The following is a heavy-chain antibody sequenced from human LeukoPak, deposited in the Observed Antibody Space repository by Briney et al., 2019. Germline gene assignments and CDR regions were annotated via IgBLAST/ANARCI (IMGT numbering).Heavy chain of an antibody. V-gene: IGHV3-23*01. Sequence: GGSLRLSCAASGFTFSSYVMNWVRQAPGKGLEWVSSISDSGTSTYYADSVKGRFTISRDNSKNTLYLQMNSLRAEDTAVYYCAKEGCSGGSCYAHYYYYGMDVWGQGTTVTVSS. CDR1: GFTFSSYV. CDR2: ISDSGTST. J-gene: IGHJ6*02. D-gene: IGHD2-15*01. CDR3: AKEGCSGGSCYAHYYYYGMDV.